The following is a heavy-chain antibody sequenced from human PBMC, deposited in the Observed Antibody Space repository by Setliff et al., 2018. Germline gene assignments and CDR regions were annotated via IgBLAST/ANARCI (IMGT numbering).Heavy chain of an antibody. CDR1: GFTFSTYA. V-gene: IGHV3-33*08. Sequence: PGGSLRLSCAASGFTFSTYAMHWVRQAPGKGLEWVGYIFYDGSEKYYADSVKGRFTISRDNAKNSLYLQMNSLRAEDTALYYCAREGARSSSWYRPYYYYYMDVWGKGTTVTVSS. J-gene: IGHJ6*03. D-gene: IGHD6-13*01. CDR3: AREGARSSSWYRPYYYYYMDV. CDR2: IFYDGSEK.